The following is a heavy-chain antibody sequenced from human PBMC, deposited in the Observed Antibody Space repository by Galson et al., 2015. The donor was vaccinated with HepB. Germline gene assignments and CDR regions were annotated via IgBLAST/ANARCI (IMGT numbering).Heavy chain of an antibody. CDR3: ARNHFMTTVTTPSDAFDI. Sequence: SVKVSCKASGYTFTSYAMHWVRQAPGQRLEWMGWINAGNGNTKYSQKFQGRVTITRDTSASTAYMELSSLRSEDTAVYYCARNHFMTTVTTPSDAFDIWGQGTMVTVSS. CDR1: GYTFTSYA. J-gene: IGHJ3*02. V-gene: IGHV1-3*01. CDR2: INAGNGNT. D-gene: IGHD4-17*01.